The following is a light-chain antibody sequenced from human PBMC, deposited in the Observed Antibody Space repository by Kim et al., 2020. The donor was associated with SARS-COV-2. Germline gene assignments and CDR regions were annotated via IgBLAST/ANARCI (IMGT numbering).Light chain of an antibody. CDR2: KDN. Sequence: PGTTGRIPCSGDTLPEKQTYWDQQKAGPAPLLVIYKDNGRPSGVPGRFSGSSSGTTVTLTISGVQAEDDADYYCQSADGSGTYVFGTGTKVTVL. CDR1: TLPEKQ. V-gene: IGLV3-25*03. J-gene: IGLJ1*01. CDR3: QSADGSGTYV.